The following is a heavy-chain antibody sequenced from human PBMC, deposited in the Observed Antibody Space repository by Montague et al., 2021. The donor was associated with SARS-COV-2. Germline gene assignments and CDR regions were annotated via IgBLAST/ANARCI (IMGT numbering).Heavy chain of an antibody. Sequence: SETLSLTCTVSGGSISSYYWSWIRQPPGKGLEWIGYIYYTGSTKYNPSLKSRVTMSLDRPTNRFSLRLSSVTAADTAMYYCARAQNTCFIANCVNYFDFWGLGAQVTVSS. J-gene: IGHJ4*02. CDR2: IYYTGST. V-gene: IGHV4-59*01. CDR3: ARAQNTCFIANCVNYFDF. D-gene: IGHD1-1*01. CDR1: GGSISSYY.